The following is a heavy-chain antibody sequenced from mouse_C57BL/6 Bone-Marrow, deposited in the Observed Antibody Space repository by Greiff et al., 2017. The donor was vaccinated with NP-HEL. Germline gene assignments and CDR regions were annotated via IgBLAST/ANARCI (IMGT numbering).Heavy chain of an antibody. J-gene: IGHJ1*03. CDR3: ARRVYYYGSSPFYFDV. CDR1: GFTFSSYG. CDR2: ISSGGSYT. D-gene: IGHD1-1*01. V-gene: IGHV5-6*02. Sequence: EVMLVESGGDLVKPGGSLKLSCAASGFTFSSYGMSWVRQTPDKRLEWVATISSGGSYTYYPDSVKGRFTISRDNAKNTLYLQMSSRKSEDTAMYYCARRVYYYGSSPFYFDVWGTGTTVTVSS.